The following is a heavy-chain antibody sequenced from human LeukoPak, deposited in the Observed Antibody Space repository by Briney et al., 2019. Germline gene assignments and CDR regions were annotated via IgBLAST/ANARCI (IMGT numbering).Heavy chain of an antibody. CDR1: GGTFSSYA. V-gene: IGHV1-69*11. D-gene: IGHD5-24*01. J-gene: IGHJ5*01. CDR2: IIPILDTA. CDR3: ARGDGYGYNWFDS. Sequence: TVKVSCKAFGGTFSSYAITWVRQAPGQGLEWMGRIIPILDTANYAQNFQGRVTITTDESTSTAYMELSSLRSEDTAVYYCARGDGYGYNWFDSWGQGTLVTVSS.